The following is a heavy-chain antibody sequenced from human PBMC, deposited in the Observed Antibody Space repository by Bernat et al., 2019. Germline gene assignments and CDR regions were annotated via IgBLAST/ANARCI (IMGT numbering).Heavy chain of an antibody. Sequence: EVQLVESGGGLVKPGGSLRLSCAASGFTFSSYSMNWVRQAPGKGLEWVSSISSSSSYIYYADSVKGRFTISRNNAKNSLYLQMNSLRAGDTAVYYCAIEWELRVPNHWGQGTLVTVSS. D-gene: IGHD1-26*01. CDR1: GFTFSSYS. J-gene: IGHJ5*02. CDR2: ISSSSSYI. V-gene: IGHV3-21*01. CDR3: AIEWELRVPNH.